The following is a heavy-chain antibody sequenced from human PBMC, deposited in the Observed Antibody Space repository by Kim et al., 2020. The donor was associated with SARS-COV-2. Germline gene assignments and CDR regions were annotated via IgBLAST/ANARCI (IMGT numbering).Heavy chain of an antibody. V-gene: IGHV4-34*01. CDR1: GGSFSGYY. Sequence: SETLSLTCAVYGGSFSGYYWSWIRQPPGKGLEWIGEINHSGSTNYNPSLKSRVTISVDTSKNQFSLKLSSVTAADTAVYYCARGRSSWVGFDPWGQGTLVTVSS. CDR2: INHSGST. D-gene: IGHD6-13*01. J-gene: IGHJ5*02. CDR3: ARGRSSWVGFDP.